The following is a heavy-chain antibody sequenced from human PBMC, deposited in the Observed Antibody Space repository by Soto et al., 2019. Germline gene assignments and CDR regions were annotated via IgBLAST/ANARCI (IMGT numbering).Heavy chain of an antibody. Sequence: GGSLRLSCAASGFTFSSYAMSWVRQAPGKGLEWVSAISGSGGSTYYADFVKGRFTISRDNSKNTLYLQMNSLRAEDTAVYYCAKGPYYDILTGYYKGGNYFDYWGQGTLV. V-gene: IGHV3-23*01. CDR2: ISGSGGST. CDR1: GFTFSSYA. CDR3: AKGPYYDILTGYYKGGNYFDY. J-gene: IGHJ4*02. D-gene: IGHD3-9*01.